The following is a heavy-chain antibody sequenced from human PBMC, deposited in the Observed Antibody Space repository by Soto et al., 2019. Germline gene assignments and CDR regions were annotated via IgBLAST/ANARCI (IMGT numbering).Heavy chain of an antibody. V-gene: IGHV4-39*01. Sequence: SETLSLTCTVSGGSINSRSYYWGWIRQSPGKGLEWIGSIYYSGSTYYNPSLKSRVAMSVDTSKNQFSLKLRSVSAADTAVYYCARQRTSVVTQAYFDDWGQVSIGTFSS. J-gene: IGHJ4*02. CDR2: IYYSGST. CDR3: ARQRTSVVTQAYFDD. D-gene: IGHD2-21*02. CDR1: GGSINSRSYY.